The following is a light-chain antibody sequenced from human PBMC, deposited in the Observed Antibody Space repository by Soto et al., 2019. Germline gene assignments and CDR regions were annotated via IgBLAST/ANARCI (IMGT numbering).Light chain of an antibody. CDR2: DVS. J-gene: IGLJ2*01. V-gene: IGLV2-14*01. CDR1: SSDVGGYNY. Sequence: QSALTQPASVSGSPGQSITISCTGTSSDVGGYNYVSWYQQHPGKAPKLMIYDVSNRPSGVSNRFSGSESGNTASLTISGLQAEDEADYYCSSYTISSQAVFGGGTKLTVL. CDR3: SSYTISSQAV.